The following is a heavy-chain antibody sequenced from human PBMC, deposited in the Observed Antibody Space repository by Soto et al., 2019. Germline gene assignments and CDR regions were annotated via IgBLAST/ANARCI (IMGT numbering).Heavy chain of an antibody. CDR1: GASISSGDYY. D-gene: IGHD3-22*01. Sequence: QVQLQESGPGLLKPSQTLSLTCTVSGASISSGDYYWTWIRQPPGKVLEWIGSIYYTGNTYYNPALKSRLTISVDASLNRCSLTLSSVTAADTAVYYCASASYESSTYYLDYWGQGTLVTVSS. CDR3: ASASYESSTYYLDY. V-gene: IGHV4-30-4*01. J-gene: IGHJ4*02. CDR2: IYYTGNT.